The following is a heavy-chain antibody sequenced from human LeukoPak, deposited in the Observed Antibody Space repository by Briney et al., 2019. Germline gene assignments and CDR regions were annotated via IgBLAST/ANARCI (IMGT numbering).Heavy chain of an antibody. CDR2: IASDGSST. J-gene: IGHJ4*02. Sequence: GGSLRLSCAASGFTFSSYWMNWVRQAPGKGLVWVSRIASDGSSTTYADSVKGRFTISRDDSKNTLYLQMNSLRAEDTAIYSCARRQYTSGWFGSLDYWGQGTLVTVSS. CDR1: GFTFSSYW. D-gene: IGHD6-19*01. V-gene: IGHV3-74*01. CDR3: ARRQYTSGWFGSLDY.